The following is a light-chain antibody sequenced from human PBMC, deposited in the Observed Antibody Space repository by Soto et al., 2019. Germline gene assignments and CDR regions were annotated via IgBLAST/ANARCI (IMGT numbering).Light chain of an antibody. CDR2: TND. CDR3: QSYDTTLSGSV. V-gene: IGLV1-47*02. Sequence: QAVVTQPPSASGTPGQKVTISCSGSRSNIGSNYVYWYQQLPGTAPKLLIYTNDQRPSGVPDRFSGSKSGTSASLAITGLRAEDEADYYCQSYDTTLSGSVFGGGTKLTVL. J-gene: IGLJ2*01. CDR1: RSNIGSNY.